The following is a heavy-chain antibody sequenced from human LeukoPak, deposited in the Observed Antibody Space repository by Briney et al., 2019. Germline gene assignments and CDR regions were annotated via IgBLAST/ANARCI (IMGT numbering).Heavy chain of an antibody. CDR2: IRSKANSYAT. J-gene: IGHJ4*02. CDR1: GFTFSGSA. D-gene: IGHD4-17*01. V-gene: IGHV3-73*01. CDR3: TRRAGDSDDY. Sequence: GGSLRLSCAAAGFTFSGSAMHWVRQASGKGLEWVGRIRSKANSYATAYAASVKGRFTISRDDSKNTAYLQMNSLKTEDTAVYYCTRRAGDSDDYWGQGTLVTVSS.